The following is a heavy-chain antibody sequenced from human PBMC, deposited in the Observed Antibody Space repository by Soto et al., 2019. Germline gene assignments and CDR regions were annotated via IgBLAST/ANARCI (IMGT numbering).Heavy chain of an antibody. CDR1: GYSFTSYA. Sequence: ASAKVSCKASGYSFTSYAMHWVRQAPGQRLEWMGWINAGNGNTKYSQKLQGRVTITRDTSASTAYMELSSLRSEDTAVYYCARGVAGPLHWFDPWGQGTLVIVSS. D-gene: IGHD6-19*01. V-gene: IGHV1-3*01. J-gene: IGHJ5*02. CDR3: ARGVAGPLHWFDP. CDR2: INAGNGNT.